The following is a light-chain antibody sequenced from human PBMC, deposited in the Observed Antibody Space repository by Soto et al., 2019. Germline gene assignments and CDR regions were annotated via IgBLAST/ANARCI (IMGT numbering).Light chain of an antibody. CDR1: QSISSY. CDR2: AAS. Sequence: DIQMTQPPSSLSASVGDRVTITCRASQSISSYLNWYQQKPGKATKLLISAASSLQSGVPSRFSGSGSGTDFTLTISSLQPEDFAIYYCQQSHSTPLTFGQGTKVDIK. V-gene: IGKV1-39*01. J-gene: IGKJ1*01. CDR3: QQSHSTPLT.